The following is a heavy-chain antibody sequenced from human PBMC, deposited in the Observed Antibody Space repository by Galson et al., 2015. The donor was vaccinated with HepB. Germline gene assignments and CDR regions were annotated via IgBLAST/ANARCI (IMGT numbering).Heavy chain of an antibody. J-gene: IGHJ3*02. CDR1: RFTFSSYS. V-gene: IGHV3-48*02. D-gene: IGHD3-22*01. CDR3: ARDIRGGYDSSGHYTLGVFYI. CDR2: ISAPSSTI. Sequence: SLRLSCAASRFTFSSYSMNWVRQAPGKGLEWVSYISAPSSTIHYADSVKGRFTISRDNAKNSLYLQMNSLRDEDTAVYYCARDIRGGYDSSGHYTLGVFYIWGQGTMVTVSS.